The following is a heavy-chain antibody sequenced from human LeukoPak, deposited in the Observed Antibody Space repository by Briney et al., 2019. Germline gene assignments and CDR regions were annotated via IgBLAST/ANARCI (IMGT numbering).Heavy chain of an antibody. CDR1: GYTLTSYA. CDR3: ARDLSQSIGDYVWGSYRNYYFDY. CDR2: INAGNGNT. V-gene: IGHV1-3*01. Sequence: ASVKVSCKASGYTLTSYAMHWVRQAPGQRLEWMGWINAGNGNTKYSQKFQGRVTITRDTSASTAYMELSSLRSEDTAVYYCARDLSQSIGDYVWGSYRNYYFDYWGQGTLVTVSS. D-gene: IGHD3-16*02. J-gene: IGHJ4*02.